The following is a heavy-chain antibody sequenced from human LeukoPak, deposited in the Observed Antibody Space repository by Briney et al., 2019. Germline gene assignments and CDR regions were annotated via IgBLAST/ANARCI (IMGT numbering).Heavy chain of an antibody. D-gene: IGHD1-26*01. CDR2: ISSSGSTK. CDR1: GFTFSDYY. Sequence: GGSLRLSCAASGFTFSDYYMSWIRQAPGKGLEWVSYISSSGSTKYYADSVKGRFTISRDNSKNTLYMQMDSLRVEDTAVYYCAKAGGTYYPDHFDPWGQGTLVTVSS. CDR3: AKAGGTYYPDHFDP. V-gene: IGHV3-11*04. J-gene: IGHJ5*02.